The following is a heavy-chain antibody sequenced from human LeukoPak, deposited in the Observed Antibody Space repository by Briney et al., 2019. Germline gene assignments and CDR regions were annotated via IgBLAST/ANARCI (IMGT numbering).Heavy chain of an antibody. J-gene: IGHJ4*02. D-gene: IGHD6-13*01. V-gene: IGHV4-34*01. CDR3: ARGRYSSSWYPRATFDY. CDR2: INHSGST. CDR1: GGSFSGYY. Sequence: SETLSLTCAVYGGSFSGYYWGWIRQPPGKGLEWIGEINHSGSTNYNPSLKSRVTISVDTSKNQFSLKLSSVTAADTAVYYCARGRYSSSWYPRATFDYWGQGTLVTVSS.